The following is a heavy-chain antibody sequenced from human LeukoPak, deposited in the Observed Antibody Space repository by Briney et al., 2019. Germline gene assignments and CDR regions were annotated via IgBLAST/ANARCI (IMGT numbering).Heavy chain of an antibody. D-gene: IGHD3-22*01. J-gene: IGHJ4*02. V-gene: IGHV4-59*12. CDR1: GGSISSYY. CDR2: IYYSGST. Sequence: SETLSLTCTVSGGSISSYYLSWIRQPPGKGLEWIGSIYYSGSTYYNPSLKSRVTISVDTSKNQFSLKLSSVTAADTAVYYCAREIVVTLDYWGQGTLVTVSS. CDR3: AREIVVTLDY.